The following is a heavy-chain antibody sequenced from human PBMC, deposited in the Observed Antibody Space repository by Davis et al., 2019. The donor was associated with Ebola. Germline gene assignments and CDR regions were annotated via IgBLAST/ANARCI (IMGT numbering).Heavy chain of an antibody. CDR3: ARVYASGVVIRRVGRYYGMDV. CDR1: GYTFTSYD. Sequence: AASVKVSCKASGYTFTSYDINWVRQATGQGLEWMGWMNPNSGNTGYAQKSQGRVTMTRNNSISTAYMELSSLRSEDTAVYYCARVYASGVVIRRVGRYYGMDVWGQGTTVTVSS. J-gene: IGHJ6*02. V-gene: IGHV1-8*01. D-gene: IGHD3-3*01. CDR2: MNPNSGNT.